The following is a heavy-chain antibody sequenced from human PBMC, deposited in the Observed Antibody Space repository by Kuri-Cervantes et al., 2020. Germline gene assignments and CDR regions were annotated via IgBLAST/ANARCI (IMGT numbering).Heavy chain of an antibody. Sequence: GESLKISCAASGFTFSSYAMHWVRQAPGKGLEWVAVISYDGSNKYYADSVKGRFTISRDNSKNTLYLQMNSLRAEDTAVYYCARGSSSSWFYYYYGMDVWGQGTTVTVSS. CDR1: GFTFSSYA. CDR3: ARGSSSSWFYYYYGMDV. V-gene: IGHV3-30-3*01. CDR2: ISYDGSNK. J-gene: IGHJ6*02. D-gene: IGHD6-13*01.